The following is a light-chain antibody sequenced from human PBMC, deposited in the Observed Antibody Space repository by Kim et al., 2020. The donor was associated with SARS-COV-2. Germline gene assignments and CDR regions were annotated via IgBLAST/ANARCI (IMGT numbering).Light chain of an antibody. CDR1: QDIANY. CDR2: DAS. CDR3: QQYEDSPYT. J-gene: IGKJ2*01. V-gene: IGKV1-33*01. Sequence: SASVGERVTITCQASQDIANYLNWYQQKPGKAPKVLIYDASSVETGVPSRFSGRGFGTHFTLAITNLQPEDVGTYYCQQYEDSPYTFGQGTKLEIK.